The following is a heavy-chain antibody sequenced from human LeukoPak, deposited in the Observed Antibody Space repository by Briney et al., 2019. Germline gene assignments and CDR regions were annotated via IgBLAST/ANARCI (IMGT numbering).Heavy chain of an antibody. CDR2: ISHDGSNT. Sequence: PGGSLRLSCAASGFTFTSYTFHWVRQAPGKGLEWVSVISHDGSNTYNADSVKGRFTFSRDNSKNTLYLQMNSLRAEDTAVYYCARDVDYGGRLGNWGQGTLVTVSS. CDR1: GFTFTSYT. V-gene: IGHV3-30-3*01. J-gene: IGHJ4*02. D-gene: IGHD4-23*01. CDR3: ARDVDYGGRLGN.